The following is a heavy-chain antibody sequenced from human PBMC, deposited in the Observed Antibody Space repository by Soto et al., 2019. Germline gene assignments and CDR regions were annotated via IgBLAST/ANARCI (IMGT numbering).Heavy chain of an antibody. CDR1: GFHFDTHY. V-gene: IGHV3-13*01. J-gene: IGHJ5*02. D-gene: IGHD1-1*01. CDR3: ARGRSNDFVSSPPPMFDP. Sequence: CLRRYSVAPGFHFDTHYKHWVRQVTGKGLEWVAGIGTLFDRFYPDSVKGRFTISRENAKTSVFLQMNKLRTGDTGIYYCARGRSNDFVSSPPPMFDPRGQGTLVTVS. CDR2: IGTLFDR.